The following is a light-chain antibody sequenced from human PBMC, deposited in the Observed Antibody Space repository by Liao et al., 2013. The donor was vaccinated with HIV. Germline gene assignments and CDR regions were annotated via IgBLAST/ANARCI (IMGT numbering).Light chain of an antibody. Sequence: SYVLTQSPSASVAPGKTASITCGGDSIGSKSVNWYQQKPGQAPVLVIYYDNDRPSGIPERFSGSNSGNTATLTISRVEGGDEADYYCQVWDSSGDHPRVFGGGTKLTVL. CDR3: QVWDSSGDHPRV. J-gene: IGLJ3*02. CDR2: YDN. CDR1: SIGSKS. V-gene: IGLV3-21*04.